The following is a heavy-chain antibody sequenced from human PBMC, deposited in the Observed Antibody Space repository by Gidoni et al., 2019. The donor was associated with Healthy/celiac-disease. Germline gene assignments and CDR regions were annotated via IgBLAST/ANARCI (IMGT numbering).Heavy chain of an antibody. CDR1: GFTFSSSS. J-gene: IGHJ4*02. CDR2: ISSSSSYI. CDR3: ARGSIMITFGGVIVGALPFDY. V-gene: IGHV3-21*01. Sequence: EVQLVESGGGLVKPGGSLRLSCAASGFTFSSSSMNWVRQAPGKGLEWVSSISSSSSYIYYADSVKGRFTISRDNAKNSLYLQMNSLRAEDTAVYYCARGSIMITFGGVIVGALPFDYWGQGTLVTVSS. D-gene: IGHD3-16*02.